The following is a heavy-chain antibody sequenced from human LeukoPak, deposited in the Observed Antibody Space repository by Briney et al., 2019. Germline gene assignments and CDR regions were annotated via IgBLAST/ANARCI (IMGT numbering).Heavy chain of an antibody. V-gene: IGHV4-59*01. J-gene: IGHJ4*02. CDR2: IYYSGST. CDR1: GGSISSYY. D-gene: IGHD2-2*01. Sequence: SETLSLTCTVSGGSISSYYWSWIRQPPGKGLEWIGYIYYSGSTNYNPSLKSRVTISVDTSKDQFSLKLSSVTAADTAVYYCARDARGSLSTPESYYFDYWGQGTLATVSS. CDR3: ARDARGSLSTPESYYFDY.